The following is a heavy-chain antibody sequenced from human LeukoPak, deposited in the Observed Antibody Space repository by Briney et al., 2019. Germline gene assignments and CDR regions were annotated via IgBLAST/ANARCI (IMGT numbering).Heavy chain of an antibody. V-gene: IGHV3-30*03. CDR1: GFTFSSYS. CDR2: ISYDGSTK. Sequence: GGSLRLSCAASGFTFSSYSMNWVRQAPGKGLEWVAVISYDGSTKYYADSVKGRFTISRDDSKNTLFLQMNSLGAENTAVYYCARPEGDFWSGYLKLDYWGQGTLVTASS. J-gene: IGHJ4*01. CDR3: ARPEGDFWSGYLKLDY. D-gene: IGHD3-3*01.